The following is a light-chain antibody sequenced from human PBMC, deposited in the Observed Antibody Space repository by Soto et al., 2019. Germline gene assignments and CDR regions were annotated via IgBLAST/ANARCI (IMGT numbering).Light chain of an antibody. CDR1: SSDVGDYNS. CDR2: DVS. V-gene: IGLV2-14*01. J-gene: IGLJ1*01. CDR3: TSYTSSNTYV. Sequence: QSALTQPASVSGSPGQSITISCTGTSSDVGDYNSVSWYQQHPGKAPKLIIFDVSNRPSGVSNRFSGSKSGNTASLTISGLQAADEADYYCTSYTSSNTYVFGTGTKLTVL.